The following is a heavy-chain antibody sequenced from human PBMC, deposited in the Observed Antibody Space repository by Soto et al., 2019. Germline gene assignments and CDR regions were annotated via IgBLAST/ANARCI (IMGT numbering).Heavy chain of an antibody. V-gene: IGHV1-8*01. Sequence: ASVKVSCKASGYTFTSYDINWVRRATGQGPEWMGWMNPDSGNTGYVQKFQGRFTISRDNSKNTLYLQMNSLRAEDTAVYYCAKVNYDSPLDYWGQGTLVTVSS. J-gene: IGHJ4*02. CDR3: AKVNYDSPLDY. CDR1: GYTFTSYD. D-gene: IGHD3-16*01. CDR2: MNPDSGNT.